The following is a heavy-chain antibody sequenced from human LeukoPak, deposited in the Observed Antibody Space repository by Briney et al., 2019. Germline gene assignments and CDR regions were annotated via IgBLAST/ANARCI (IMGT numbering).Heavy chain of an antibody. D-gene: IGHD2/OR15-2a*01. Sequence: GGSLRLSCAASGFTFDDYGMSWVRQAPGKGLEWVSGINWNGGSTGYADSVKGRFIISRDNAKNSLYLQMNSMRAEDTALYYCARDSSNRDYYYYYYMDVWGKGTTVTVSS. CDR2: INWNGGST. CDR3: ARDSSNRDYYYYYYMDV. CDR1: GFTFDDYG. J-gene: IGHJ6*03. V-gene: IGHV3-20*04.